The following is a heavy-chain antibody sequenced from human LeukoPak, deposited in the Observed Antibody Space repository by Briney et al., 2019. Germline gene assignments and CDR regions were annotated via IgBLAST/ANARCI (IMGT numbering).Heavy chain of an antibody. V-gene: IGHV1-18*01. J-gene: IGHJ6*03. Sequence: GASVKVSCKASNYTFTNYGISWVRQAPGQGLEWMGWISGYNGKTNYAQKFHARVTMTTDTSTSTAYMDLRSLRSDDTAVYYCARDSGYYRLSAGRVAGYYYYMDVWGKGTTVTVSS. D-gene: IGHD3-9*01. CDR1: NYTFTNYG. CDR2: ISGYNGKT. CDR3: ARDSGYYRLSAGRVAGYYYYMDV.